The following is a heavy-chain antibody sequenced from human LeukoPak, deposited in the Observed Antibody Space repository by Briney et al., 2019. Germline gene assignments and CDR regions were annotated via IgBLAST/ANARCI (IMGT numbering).Heavy chain of an antibody. CDR1: GFTFSSYG. Sequence: GRSLRLYCAASGFTFSSYGMHWVRQAPGKGLEWVAVISYDGSNKYYADSVKGRFTISRDNSKNTLYLQMNSLRAEDTAVYYCAKDKNWNDVMYYFDYWGQGTLVTVSS. J-gene: IGHJ4*02. CDR3: AKDKNWNDVMYYFDY. CDR2: ISYDGSNK. D-gene: IGHD1-1*01. V-gene: IGHV3-30*18.